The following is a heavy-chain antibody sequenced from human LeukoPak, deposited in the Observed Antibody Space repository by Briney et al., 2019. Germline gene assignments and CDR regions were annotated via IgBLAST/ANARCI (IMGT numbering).Heavy chain of an antibody. CDR1: GFTFSTYW. CDR2: INQDGGEK. Sequence: PGGSLRLSCAASGFTFSTYWMSWVRQAPGKGLERVANINQDGGEKYYVDSVKGRFTISRDNAKNSLYLQMNSLRAEDTAVYFCARASTSYHSSYYSPFDYWGQGTLVTVSS. V-gene: IGHV3-7*01. J-gene: IGHJ4*02. D-gene: IGHD3-22*01. CDR3: ARASTSYHSSYYSPFDY.